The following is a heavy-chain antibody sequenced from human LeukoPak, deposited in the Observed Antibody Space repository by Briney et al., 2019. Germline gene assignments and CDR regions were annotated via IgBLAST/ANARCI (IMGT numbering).Heavy chain of an antibody. CDR3: ARRLGYCSGGTCS. Sequence: GRSLRLSCAASGFTVSTNYMSIVRQAPGKRLDWVSVVYRGSSTYYADSMEGRFTISRDNSKNTLYLKMNTLRAEDTAVYYCARRLGYCSGGTCSWGQGTLVTVSS. CDR1: GFTVSTNY. CDR2: VYRGSST. J-gene: IGHJ5*02. D-gene: IGHD2-15*01. V-gene: IGHV3-53*01.